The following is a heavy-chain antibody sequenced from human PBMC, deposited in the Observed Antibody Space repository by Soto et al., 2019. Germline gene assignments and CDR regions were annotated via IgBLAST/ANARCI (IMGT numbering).Heavy chain of an antibody. D-gene: IGHD3-22*01. CDR2: MGGANGDT. Sequence: SGWSLGLSSAASGFIFSNYAMSWVLQAPGKGLEWVAGMGGANGDTYYADSVKGRFSVSRDDSTNMVFLQMSSLRSEDTAVYHCASAYQLTYYLDDWGPGTPVTVSS. CDR3: ASAYQLTYYLDD. CDR1: GFIFSNYA. J-gene: IGHJ4*02. V-gene: IGHV3-23*01.